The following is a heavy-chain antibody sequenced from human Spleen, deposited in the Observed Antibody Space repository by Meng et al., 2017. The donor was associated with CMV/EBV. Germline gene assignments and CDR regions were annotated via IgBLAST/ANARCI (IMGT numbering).Heavy chain of an antibody. Sequence: SETLSLTCTVSGGSISSYYWSWIRQPPGKGLEWIGYIYYSGSTNYNPSLKSRVTISVDTSKNQFSLKLSSVTAADTAVYYCAREEGSGSYLRFDYWGQGTLVTVSS. CDR3: AREEGSGSYLRFDY. D-gene: IGHD3-10*01. CDR2: IYYSGST. J-gene: IGHJ4*02. V-gene: IGHV4-59*01. CDR1: GGSISSYY.